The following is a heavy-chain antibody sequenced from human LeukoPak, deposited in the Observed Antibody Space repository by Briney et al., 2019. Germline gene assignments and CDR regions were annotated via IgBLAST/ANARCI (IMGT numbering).Heavy chain of an antibody. D-gene: IGHD2-2*01. J-gene: IGHJ5*02. CDR3: ARHPYQLLWLSWLDP. CDR2: IDHSGST. CDR1: GGSFSDYS. V-gene: IGHV4-34*01. Sequence: PSETLSLTCAVYGGSFSDYSWTWIRQPPGKGLEWIGEIDHSGSTHYNPSLKSRVTISVDASKNQFSLNLSSVTAADTAVYYCARHPYQLLWLSWLDPWGQGTLVTVSS.